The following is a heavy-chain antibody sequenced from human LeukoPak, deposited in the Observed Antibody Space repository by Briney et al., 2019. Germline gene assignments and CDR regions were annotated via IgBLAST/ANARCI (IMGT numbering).Heavy chain of an antibody. J-gene: IGHJ4*02. D-gene: IGHD3-22*01. CDR1: GFTFSSYA. CDR3: AKWGAYYYDSSGYYLTRSYYFDY. Sequence: GGSLRLSCAASGFTFSSYAMSWVRQAPGKGLEWVSAISGSGGSTYYADSVKGRFTISRDNSKNTLYLQMNSLRAEDTAVYYCAKWGAYYYDSSGYYLTRSYYFDYWGQGTLVTVSS. CDR2: ISGSGGST. V-gene: IGHV3-23*01.